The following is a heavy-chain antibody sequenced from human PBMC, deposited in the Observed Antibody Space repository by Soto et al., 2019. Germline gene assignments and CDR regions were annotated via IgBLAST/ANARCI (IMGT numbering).Heavy chain of an antibody. D-gene: IGHD6-13*01. CDR1: GGSISSSSYY. J-gene: IGHJ4*02. Sequence: SETLSLTCTVSGGSISSSSYYWGWIRQPPGKGLEWIGSIYYSGSTYYNPSLKSRVTISVDTSKNQFSLKLSSVTAADTAVYYCARVSGIAAAAGKLDYWGQGTLVTVSS. CDR2: IYYSGST. V-gene: IGHV4-39*01. CDR3: ARVSGIAAAAGKLDY.